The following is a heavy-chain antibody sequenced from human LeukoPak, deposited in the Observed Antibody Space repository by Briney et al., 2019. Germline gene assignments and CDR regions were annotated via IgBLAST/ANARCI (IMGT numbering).Heavy chain of an antibody. CDR3: VGLPGVEAYYFDY. CDR2: IYSGGST. CDR1: GFTVSSNY. Sequence: PGGSLRLSCAASGFTVSSNYMSWVRQAPGKGLEWVSVIYSGGSTYYADSVKGRFTISRDNSKNTLYLQMNSLRAEDTAVYYCVGLPGVEAYYFDYWGQGTLVTVSS. V-gene: IGHV3-53*01. J-gene: IGHJ4*02. D-gene: IGHD3-3*01.